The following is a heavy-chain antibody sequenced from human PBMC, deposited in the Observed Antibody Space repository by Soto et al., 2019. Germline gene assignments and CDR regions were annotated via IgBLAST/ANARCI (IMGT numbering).Heavy chain of an antibody. CDR2: IYYSGST. D-gene: IGHD1-26*01. CDR3: ARAPYRVGVDFDY. V-gene: IGHV4-59*08. CDR1: GGSISSYY. J-gene: IGHJ4*02. Sequence: SETLSLTCTVSGGSISSYYWSWIRQPPGKGLEWIGYIYYSGSTNYNPSLKSRVTISVDTSKNQFSLKLSSVTAADTAVYYCARAPYRVGVDFDYWGQGTLVTVSS.